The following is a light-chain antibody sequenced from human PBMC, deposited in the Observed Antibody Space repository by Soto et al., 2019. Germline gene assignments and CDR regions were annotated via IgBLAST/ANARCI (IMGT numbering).Light chain of an antibody. CDR1: QSISNW. CDR2: HAS. Sequence: IQLTQSPSTLPASVGDRVTLTCRARQSISNWLAWYQQKPGTAPNLLIYHASILETAVPSRFSGNGSGTEFTLTISSLQPGDFATYYCQQYNSYSFGQGSRVEIK. V-gene: IGKV1-5*01. CDR3: QQYNSYS. J-gene: IGKJ1*01.